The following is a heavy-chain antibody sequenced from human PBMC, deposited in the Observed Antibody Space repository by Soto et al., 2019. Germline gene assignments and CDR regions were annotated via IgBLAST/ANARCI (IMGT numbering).Heavy chain of an antibody. J-gene: IGHJ6*02. V-gene: IGHV1-18*01. CDR1: GYTFTTSG. CDR3: ARQGSWPYYYYGLDV. D-gene: IGHD1-26*01. Sequence: QVQLVQSGPEVKKPGASVKVSCEASGYTFTTSGISWVRQAPGQGLEWMGWISTYNGDTNSAQKFQGRVTMTADTSTGTAYMELISLKSDDTAVYYCARQGSWPYYYYGLDVWGQGTTVTVSS. CDR2: ISTYNGDT.